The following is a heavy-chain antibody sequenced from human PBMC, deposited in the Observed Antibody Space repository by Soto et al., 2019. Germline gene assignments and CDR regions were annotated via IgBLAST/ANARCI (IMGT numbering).Heavy chain of an antibody. V-gene: IGHV3-30*18. CDR2: ISYDGSNK. J-gene: IGHJ5*02. D-gene: IGHD2-15*01. CDR3: AKDAAGSGNWFDP. Sequence: QVQLVESGGGVVQPGRSLRLSCAASGFTFSSYGMHWVRQAPGKGLEWVAVISYDGSNKYYADSVKGRFTTSRDNSKNTLYLQMNSLRAEDTAVYYCAKDAAGSGNWFDPWGQGTLVTVSS. CDR1: GFTFSSYG.